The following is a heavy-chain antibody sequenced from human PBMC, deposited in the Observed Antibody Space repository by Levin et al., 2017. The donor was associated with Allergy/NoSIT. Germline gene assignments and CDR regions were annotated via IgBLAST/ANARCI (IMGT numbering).Heavy chain of an antibody. CDR1: GGSIRSYY. V-gene: IGHV4-59*01. J-gene: IGHJ4*02. CDR2: IDNSGTT. D-gene: IGHD2-15*01. Sequence: SQTLSLTCSVSGGSIRSYYWSWIRQPPGKGLEWMGYIDNSGTTNHDPSLRSRVAISLDTSTNQFSLKLNSVTAADTAVYFCAGGRGHCRDGSCDLDFWGQGTLVTVSS. CDR3: AGGRGHCRDGSCDLDF.